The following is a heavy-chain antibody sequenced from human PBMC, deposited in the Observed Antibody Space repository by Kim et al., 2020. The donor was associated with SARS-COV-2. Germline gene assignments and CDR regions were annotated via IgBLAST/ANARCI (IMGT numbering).Heavy chain of an antibody. CDR3: ARNPPGTANGTR. D-gene: IGHD2-8*01. CDR2: IYSGGGT. J-gene: IGHJ4*02. CDR1: GFTVSNNP. Sequence: GGSLRLSCAASGFTVSNNPMTWVRQAPGKGLEWVSNIYSGGGTYYADSVKGRFTMSRDNYKKMVYLQMNSLRVEDTAVYYCARNPPGTANGTRWGQGTLVTVSA. V-gene: IGHV3-53*01.